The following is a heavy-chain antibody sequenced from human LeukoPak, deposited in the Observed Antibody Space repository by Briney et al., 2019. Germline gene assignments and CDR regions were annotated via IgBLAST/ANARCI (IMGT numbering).Heavy chain of an antibody. CDR3: ARGGRGVDFDY. CDR2: IWYDGSNK. D-gene: IGHD3-10*01. V-gene: IGHV3-33*01. J-gene: IGHJ4*02. CDR1: GLTFSSYG. Sequence: PGRSLRLSCAASGLTFSSYGMHWVRQAPGKGLEWVAVIWYDGSNKYYADSVKGRFTISRDSSKNTLYLQMNSLRAEDTAVYYCARGGRGVDFDYWGQGTLVTVSS.